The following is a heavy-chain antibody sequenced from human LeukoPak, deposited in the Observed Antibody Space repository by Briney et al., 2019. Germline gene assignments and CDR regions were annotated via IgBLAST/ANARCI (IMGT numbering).Heavy chain of an antibody. D-gene: IGHD3-22*01. CDR1: GVSISRGGNY. V-gene: IGHV4-31*03. J-gene: IGHJ4*02. CDR3: ARDTSGYYYFDS. Sequence: PSQTLSLTCTVSGVSISRGGNYWSWIRQHPGKGPEWIGYVYNNRRTYYNPSLKSRLAMSVDTSANQFSLKLSSVTAADTAVYYCARDTSGYYYFDSWGQGTLVTVSS. CDR2: VYNNRRT.